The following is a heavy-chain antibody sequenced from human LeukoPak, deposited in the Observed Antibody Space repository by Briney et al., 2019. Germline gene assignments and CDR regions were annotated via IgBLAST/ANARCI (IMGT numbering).Heavy chain of an antibody. CDR3: ARGHYQLS. CDR1: GFTFSSYW. D-gene: IGHD2-2*01. J-gene: IGHJ5*02. V-gene: IGHV3-7*01. CDR2: IKEEGSEK. Sequence: GGSLRLSCAVSGFTFSSYWMSWVRQAPGKGLEWVASIKEEGSEKHYVDSVKGRFTISRDNAKNSLNLQMNSLRAEDTAVYYCARGHYQLSWGQGILVTVSS.